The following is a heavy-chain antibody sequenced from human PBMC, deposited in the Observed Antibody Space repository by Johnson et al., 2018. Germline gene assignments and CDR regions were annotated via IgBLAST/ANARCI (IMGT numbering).Heavy chain of an antibody. CDR3: SVLQWGAFDI. J-gene: IGHJ3*02. V-gene: IGHV3-73*01. CDR2: IQSKPNSNGT. Sequence: VQLQESGGGLVQPGGSWNRSCQPPGCTSSASARPWFRQAPGKGLGAVGGIQSKPNSNGTHYAASVKGRFTSTTDDSNNTAYQQMNSLKTEDTALYYCSVLQWGAFDIWGQGTMVTVSS. D-gene: IGHD5-24*01. CDR1: GCTSSASA.